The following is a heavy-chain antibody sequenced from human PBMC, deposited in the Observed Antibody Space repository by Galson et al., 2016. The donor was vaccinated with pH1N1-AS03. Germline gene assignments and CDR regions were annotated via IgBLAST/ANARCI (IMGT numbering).Heavy chain of an antibody. CDR1: GYIFTGFY. CDR3: TRDPRGPCSSATCAITYYFGMDV. J-gene: IGHJ6*02. V-gene: IGHV1-2*04. D-gene: IGHD3-10*01. Sequence: SVKVSCKASGYIFTGFYVHWVRQAPGQGLEWMGWINPNNGVTNYAQKFQAWVTMTGDTPISTAYMELYGLKSDDTAVYYCTRDPRGPCSSATCAITYYFGMDVWGQGTTVIVSS. CDR2: INPNNGVT.